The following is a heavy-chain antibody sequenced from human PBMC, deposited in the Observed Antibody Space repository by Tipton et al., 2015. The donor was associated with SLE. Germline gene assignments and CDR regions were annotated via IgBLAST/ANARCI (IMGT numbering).Heavy chain of an antibody. J-gene: IGHJ4*02. D-gene: IGHD5-12*01. CDR2: IFYDGSKT. CDR3: AKDIGYTFGSTFEY. CDR1: GFTFSLYG. V-gene: IGHV3-33*06. Sequence: QLVQSGGGVVQPGRSLRLSCAASGFTFSLYGIHWVRQAPGQGLEWVALIFYDGSKTFFADSVKGRFSVSRDNSRNTTFLHMNNLRAEDTAVYFCAKDIGYTFGSTFEYWGQGVPVTVSS.